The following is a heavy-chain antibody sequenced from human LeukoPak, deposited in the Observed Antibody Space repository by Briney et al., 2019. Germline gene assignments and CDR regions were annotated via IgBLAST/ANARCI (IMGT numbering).Heavy chain of an antibody. J-gene: IGHJ6*02. D-gene: IGHD6-19*01. CDR2: INHSGST. CDR1: GGSFSGYY. V-gene: IGHV4-34*01. Sequence: SETLSLTCAVYGGSFSGYYWSWIRQPPGKGLEWIGEINHSGSTNYSPSLKSRVTISVDTSKNQFSLKLSSVTAADTAVYYCARFEAVYYYGMDVWGQGTTVTVSS. CDR3: ARFEAVYYYGMDV.